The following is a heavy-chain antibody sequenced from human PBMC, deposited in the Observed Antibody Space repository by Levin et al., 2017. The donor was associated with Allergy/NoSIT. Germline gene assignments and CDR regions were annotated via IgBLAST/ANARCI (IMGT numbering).Heavy chain of an antibody. CDR2: IYSGGST. CDR1: GFTVSSHY. V-gene: IGHV3-66*02. CDR3: ARVGGQWLNVAFDI. D-gene: IGHD6-19*01. J-gene: IGHJ3*02. Sequence: PGESLKISCAASGFTVSSHYMSWVRQAPGKGLEWVSVIYSGGSTYYADSVKGRFTISRDNSKNKLYLQMNSLRAEDTAVYYCARVGGQWLNVAFDIWGKGTMVAVSS.